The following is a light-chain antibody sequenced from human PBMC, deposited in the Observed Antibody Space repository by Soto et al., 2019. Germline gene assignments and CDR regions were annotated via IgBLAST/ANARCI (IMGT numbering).Light chain of an antibody. J-gene: IGLJ1*01. Sequence: QSALTQPRSVSGSPGQSVTISCTGTSGDVGGYNYVSWYQQHPGKAPKLMIYDVSKRPSGVPDRFSGSKSGNTASLTISGLQAEDEADYYCCSYAGSYTSFVFXTGTKVTVL. V-gene: IGLV2-11*01. CDR1: SGDVGGYNY. CDR3: CSYAGSYTSFV. CDR2: DVS.